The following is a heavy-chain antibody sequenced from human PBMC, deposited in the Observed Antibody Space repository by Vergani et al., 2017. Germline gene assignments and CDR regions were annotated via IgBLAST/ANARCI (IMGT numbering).Heavy chain of an antibody. CDR1: GFTFSSYG. D-gene: IGHD6-19*01. J-gene: IGHJ4*02. CDR2: ISYDGSNK. CDR3: ARVLAVAGTPFFDY. V-gene: IGHV3-30*03. Sequence: QVQLVESGGGVVQPGRSLRLSCAASGFTFSSYGMHWVRQAPGKGLEWVAVISYDGSNKYYADSVKGRFTISRDNAKNSLYLQMNSLRAEDTAVYYCARVLAVAGTPFFDYWGQGTLVTVSS.